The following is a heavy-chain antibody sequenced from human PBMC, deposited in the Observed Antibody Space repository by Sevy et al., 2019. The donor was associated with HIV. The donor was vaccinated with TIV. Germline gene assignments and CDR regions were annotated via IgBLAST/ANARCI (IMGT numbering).Heavy chain of an antibody. CDR1: GGTFSSYA. CDR3: ARMQNGTMDV. CDR2: IIPIFGTA. V-gene: IGHV1-69*13. J-gene: IGHJ6*02. Sequence: ASVKVSCKASGGTFSSYAISWVRQAPGQGLEWMGGIIPIFGTANYAQKFQGRVTITADESTSTAYMELSSLRSEDMAVYYCARMQNGTMDVWGQGTTVTVSS. D-gene: IGHD1-1*01.